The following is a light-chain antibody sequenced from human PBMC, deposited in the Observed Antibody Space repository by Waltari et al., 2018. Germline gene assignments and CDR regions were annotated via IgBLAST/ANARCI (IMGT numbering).Light chain of an antibody. CDR1: QSVSSDS. Sequence: EIVLTQSPDTLSLSPGERATLSCRASQSVSSDSLAWYQQKPGQAPRLPIYGASSRATGIPDRFSGSGSGTDFTLTVSRLEPEDFAVYYCQQYGSSPYTFGQGTKVDIK. V-gene: IGKV3-20*01. CDR2: GAS. J-gene: IGKJ2*01. CDR3: QQYGSSPYT.